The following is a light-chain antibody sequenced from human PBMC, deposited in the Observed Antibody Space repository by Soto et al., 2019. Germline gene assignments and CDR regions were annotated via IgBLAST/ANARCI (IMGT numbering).Light chain of an antibody. CDR3: LQHNVYPRT. V-gene: IGKV1-5*01. J-gene: IGKJ1*01. CDR2: DAS. CDR1: QSISSW. Sequence: DIQMIQSPSTLSASVGDRVTITCRASQSISSWLAWYQQKPGKAPKLLIYDASSLQPGVPSRFSGSGSGTEFTLTISSLQPEDFATYYCLQHNVYPRTFGQGTKVDI.